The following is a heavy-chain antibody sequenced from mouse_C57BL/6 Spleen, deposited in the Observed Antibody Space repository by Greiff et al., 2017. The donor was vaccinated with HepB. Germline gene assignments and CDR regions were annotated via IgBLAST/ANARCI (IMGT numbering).Heavy chain of an antibody. CDR2: INPNNGGT. Sequence: VQLQQSGPELVKPGASVKIPCKASGYTFTDYNMDWVKQSHGKSLEWIGDINPNNGGTIYNQKFKGKATLTVDKSSSTAYMELRSLTSEDTAVYYCARAIYYGYHWYFDVWGTGTTVTVSS. V-gene: IGHV1-18*01. J-gene: IGHJ1*03. D-gene: IGHD2-2*01. CDR1: GYTFTDYN. CDR3: ARAIYYGYHWYFDV.